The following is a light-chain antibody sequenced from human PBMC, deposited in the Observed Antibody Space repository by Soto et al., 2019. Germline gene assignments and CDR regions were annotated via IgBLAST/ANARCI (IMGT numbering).Light chain of an antibody. CDR2: DVS. J-gene: IGLJ3*02. V-gene: IGLV2-14*01. CDR1: SSDVGGYNY. Sequence: QSALTQPASVSGSPGQSITISCTGTSSDVGGYNYVSWYQQHPGKAPKLIIYDVSNRPSGVSNRFSGSKSGNTASLTISGLQAEDEADYYCSSYTSSSTLEVFGGGTKLTVL. CDR3: SSYTSSSTLEV.